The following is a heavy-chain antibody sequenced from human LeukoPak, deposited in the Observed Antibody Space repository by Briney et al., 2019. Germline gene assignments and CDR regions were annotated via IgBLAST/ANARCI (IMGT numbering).Heavy chain of an antibody. CDR1: GGSISSSNW. Sequence: SETLSLTCAVSGGSISSSNWWSWVRQPPGKGLEWIGEIYHSGSTYYNPSLKSRVTISVDKSKNQFSLKLSSVTAADTAVYYCARVESAGLDAFDIWGQGTMVTVSS. V-gene: IGHV4-4*02. D-gene: IGHD6-13*01. CDR3: ARVESAGLDAFDI. CDR2: IYHSGST. J-gene: IGHJ3*02.